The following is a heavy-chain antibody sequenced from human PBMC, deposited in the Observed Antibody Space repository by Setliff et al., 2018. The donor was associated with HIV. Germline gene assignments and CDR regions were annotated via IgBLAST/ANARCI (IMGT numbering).Heavy chain of an antibody. CDR3: ARKLRPGHGVDV. J-gene: IGHJ6*02. V-gene: IGHV3-7*01. CDR2: IDLDGSEK. Sequence: GGSLRLSCVASGFSFNNYWMCWVRQAPGQGLEWVANIDLDGSEKNYVESVKGRFTISRDNAENSLYLQMNSLRADDTATYYCARKLRPGHGVDVWGQGTTGTVSS. CDR1: GFSFNNYW. D-gene: IGHD3-10*01.